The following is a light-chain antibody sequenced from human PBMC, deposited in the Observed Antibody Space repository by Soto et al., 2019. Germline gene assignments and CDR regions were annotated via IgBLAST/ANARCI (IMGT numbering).Light chain of an antibody. Sequence: DIQMTQSPSTLSASVGDRVTITCRASQSTSSYLAWYQHKPGKAPKLLIYKASNLESGVPSRFSGSGSGTEFTLTISSLQPDDFATYYCQQYSSYWTFGQGTKVDIK. CDR1: QSTSSY. J-gene: IGKJ1*01. CDR2: KAS. V-gene: IGKV1-5*03. CDR3: QQYSSYWT.